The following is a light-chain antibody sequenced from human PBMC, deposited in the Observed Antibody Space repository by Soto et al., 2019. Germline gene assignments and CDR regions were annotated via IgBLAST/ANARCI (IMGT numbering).Light chain of an antibody. J-gene: IGLJ2*01. V-gene: IGLV2-14*01. Sequence: QSVLTQPASVSGSPGQSITISCTGTSSDVGGYNYVSWYQQHPGKAPKLMIYDVSNRPSGVSNRFSGYKSGNTASLTLSGLQAEDEADYYCSSYTSSSTPVFGGGTKLTVL. CDR3: SSYTSSSTPV. CDR2: DVS. CDR1: SSDVGGYNY.